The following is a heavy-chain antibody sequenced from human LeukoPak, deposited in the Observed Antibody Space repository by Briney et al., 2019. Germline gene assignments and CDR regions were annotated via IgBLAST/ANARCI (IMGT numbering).Heavy chain of an antibody. J-gene: IGHJ4*02. V-gene: IGHV1-69*04. Sequence: SVKVSCKASGGTFSSYAISWVRQAPGQELEWMGRIIPILGIANYAQKFQGRVTITADKSTSTAYMELSSLRSEDTAVYYCARPYCGGDCRSGLDYWGQGTLVTVSS. CDR1: GGTFSSYA. CDR2: IIPILGIA. CDR3: ARPYCGGDCRSGLDY. D-gene: IGHD2-21*02.